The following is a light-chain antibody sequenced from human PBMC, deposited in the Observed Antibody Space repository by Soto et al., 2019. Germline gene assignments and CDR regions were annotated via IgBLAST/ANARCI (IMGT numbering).Light chain of an antibody. CDR3: QQYNNWPPFT. Sequence: EIVMTQSPATLSVSPGEGATLSCRASQSVGSKLAWYQQKPGQAPRLLIYDASTRATGFPARFSGNGSGTEFTLTISSLQPEDFAIYYCQQYNNWPPFTFGPGTKVDIK. CDR1: QSVGSK. J-gene: IGKJ3*01. CDR2: DAS. V-gene: IGKV3-15*01.